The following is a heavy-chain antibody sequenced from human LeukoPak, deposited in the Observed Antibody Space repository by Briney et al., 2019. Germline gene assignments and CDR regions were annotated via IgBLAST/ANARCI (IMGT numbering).Heavy chain of an antibody. V-gene: IGHV1-2*02. D-gene: IGHD6-13*01. Sequence: ASVNVSCKASGYRSTDYYMHWGCHAPRQGLECVGWFNPESGGTNYAQKFQGRVTMTTDTTISTAYMELTRLRSDDTAVYYCASAPNGRSSSSWGQGTRVTVSS. CDR2: FNPESGGT. J-gene: IGHJ5*02. CDR1: GYRSTDYY. CDR3: ASAPNGRSSSS.